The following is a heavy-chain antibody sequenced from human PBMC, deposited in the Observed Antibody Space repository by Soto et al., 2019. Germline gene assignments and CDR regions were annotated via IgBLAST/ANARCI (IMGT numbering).Heavy chain of an antibody. V-gene: IGHV1-46*01. CDR3: ARVSPNTHAGLRGNQLLKGQFYYGMDV. CDR1: GYTFTIYY. J-gene: IGHJ6*02. D-gene: IGHD2-2*01. Sequence: ASVKVSCKASGYTFTIYYMHWVRQAPVQGLEWMGIINPSGGSTSYAQKFQGRVTMTRDTSTSTVYMELSSLRSEDTAVYYCARVSPNTHAGLRGNQLLKGQFYYGMDVWGQGTTVTVSS. CDR2: INPSGGST.